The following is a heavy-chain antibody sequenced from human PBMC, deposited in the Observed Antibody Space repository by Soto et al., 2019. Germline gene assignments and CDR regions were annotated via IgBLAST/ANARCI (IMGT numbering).Heavy chain of an antibody. CDR1: GFTVSSNY. J-gene: IGHJ6*02. D-gene: IGHD2-2*02. V-gene: IGHV3-66*01. CDR3: ARYGPYNYCVDV. CDR2: IYSGDST. Sequence: EVQLVESGGGLVQPGGSLRLSCAASGFTVSSNYMNWVRQAPGKGLEWVSVIYSGDSTLYADSVKGRFTISRDNSKNTLYLQMNSLRAEDTAVYYCARYGPYNYCVDVWGQGTTVTVSS.